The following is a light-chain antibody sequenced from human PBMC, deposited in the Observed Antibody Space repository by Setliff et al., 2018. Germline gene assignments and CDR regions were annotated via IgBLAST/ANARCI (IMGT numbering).Light chain of an antibody. J-gene: IGLJ1*01. V-gene: IGLV2-14*03. CDR2: GVS. Sequence: QSALAQPASVSGSPGQSITISCSGTSSDVGSYDLVSWYQQHPGKAPKLIIYGVSDRPSGVSNRFSGSKSGSTASLTISGLQTEDEADYYCNAYTSGTTYVFGTGTKVTV. CDR3: NAYTSGTTYV. CDR1: SSDVGSYDL.